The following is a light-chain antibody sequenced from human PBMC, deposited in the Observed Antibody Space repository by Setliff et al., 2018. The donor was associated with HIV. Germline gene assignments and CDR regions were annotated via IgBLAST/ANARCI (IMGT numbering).Light chain of an antibody. Sequence: QSALTQPASVSGSPGQSITISCTGTSSDVGGYSYVSWYQQHPGKAPKLIIYEVRNRPSGVSNRFSGSKSGNTASLTISGLQAEDEADYYCSSYAITNTLHFGTGTKGTV. CDR1: SSDVGGYSY. J-gene: IGLJ1*01. CDR3: SSYAITNTLH. V-gene: IGLV2-14*01. CDR2: EVR.